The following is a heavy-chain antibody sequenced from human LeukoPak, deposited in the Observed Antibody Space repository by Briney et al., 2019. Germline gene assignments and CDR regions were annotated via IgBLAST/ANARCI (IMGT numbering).Heavy chain of an antibody. J-gene: IGHJ4*02. CDR3: ARDPYYDFWSGYPPD. V-gene: IGHV4-61*02. Sequence: PSEXXSLTCTVSGGSISSGSYYWSWIRQPAGKGLEWIGRIYTSGSTNYNPSLKSRVTISVDTSKNQLSLKLSSVTAADTAVYYCARDPYYDFWSGYPPDWGQGTLVTVSS. CDR2: IYTSGST. D-gene: IGHD3-3*01. CDR1: GGSISSGSYY.